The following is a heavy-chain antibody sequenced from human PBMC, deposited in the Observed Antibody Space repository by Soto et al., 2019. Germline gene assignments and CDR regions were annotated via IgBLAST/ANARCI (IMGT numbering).Heavy chain of an antibody. D-gene: IGHD4-17*01. CDR1: GGSISSGGYS. Sequence: QLQLQESGSGLVKPSQTLSLTCAVSGGSISSGGYSWRWIRQPPGKGLEWIGYIYHSGSTYYNPSLKSRVHISVDRSKNQFSLKLSSVTAADTAVYYCARAHYGDYGYGMDVWGQGTTVTVSS. J-gene: IGHJ6*02. V-gene: IGHV4-30-2*01. CDR3: ARAHYGDYGYGMDV. CDR2: IYHSGST.